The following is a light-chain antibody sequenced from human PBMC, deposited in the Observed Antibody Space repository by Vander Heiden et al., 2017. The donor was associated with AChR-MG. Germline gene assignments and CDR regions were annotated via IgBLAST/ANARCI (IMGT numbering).Light chain of an antibody. V-gene: IGKV1-39*01. CDR2: AAS. CDR3: QQSYSTPPT. J-gene: IGKJ1*01. Sequence: IQITQAPSSLSASVGDRVTITCQASQSISSYLNWYQQKPGKAPKLLIYAASSLQSGVPSRFSGSGSGTDFTLTISSLQPEDFATYYCQQSYSTPPTFGQGTKVEIK. CDR1: QSISSY.